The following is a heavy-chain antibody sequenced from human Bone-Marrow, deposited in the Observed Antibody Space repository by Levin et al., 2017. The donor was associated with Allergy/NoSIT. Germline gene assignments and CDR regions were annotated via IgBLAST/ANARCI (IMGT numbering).Heavy chain of an antibody. CDR1: GFTFSSYA. Sequence: LAGGSLRLSCAASGFTFSSYAMHWVRQAPGKGLEWVAVISYDGSNKYYADSVKGRFTISRDNSKNTLYLQMNSLRAEDTAVYYCAREEQPSSYGMDVWGQGTTVTVSS. J-gene: IGHJ6*02. CDR2: ISYDGSNK. D-gene: IGHD6-13*01. CDR3: AREEQPSSYGMDV. V-gene: IGHV3-30*04.